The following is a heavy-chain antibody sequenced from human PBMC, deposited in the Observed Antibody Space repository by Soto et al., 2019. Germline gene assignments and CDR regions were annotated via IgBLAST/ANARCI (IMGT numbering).Heavy chain of an antibody. CDR3: ARYNWNHPVRYINWLDP. Sequence: GASVKVSCKASGYAFTSYDINWVRQAPGQGLELMGWMNPSSGNTGYAQKFQGRVTMTRSTSINTAYMELSSLKSDDTAVYYCARYNWNHPVRYINWLDPWGQGTPVTVSS. CDR2: MNPSSGNT. V-gene: IGHV1-8*01. CDR1: GYAFTSYD. J-gene: IGHJ5*02. D-gene: IGHD1-20*01.